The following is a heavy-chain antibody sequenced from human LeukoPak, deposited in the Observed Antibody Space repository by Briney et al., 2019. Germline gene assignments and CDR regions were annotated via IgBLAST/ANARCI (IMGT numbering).Heavy chain of an antibody. J-gene: IGHJ4*02. Sequence: SETLSLTCTVSGGSISSYYWSWIRQPPGKGLEWIGYIYYSGSANYNPPLKSRVTISVDTSKNQFSLKLSSVTAADTAVYYCARSLFYGDYGYYFDYWGQGTLVTVSS. CDR2: IYYSGSA. CDR1: GGSISSYY. D-gene: IGHD4-17*01. CDR3: ARSLFYGDYGYYFDY. V-gene: IGHV4-59*01.